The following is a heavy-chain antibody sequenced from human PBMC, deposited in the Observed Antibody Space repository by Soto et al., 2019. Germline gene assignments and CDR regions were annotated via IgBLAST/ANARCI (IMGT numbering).Heavy chain of an antibody. V-gene: IGHV1-2*02. Sequence: ASVKVSCKASGYTFTGYYVHWVRQAPGQGLEWMGWINPNSGDTYLAQRFQGRVTMNRDTSIGTAYLQMSSLRVDDSAVYYCTGAESPDTAYFSLYWGQGTPVTVSS. CDR2: INPNSGDT. CDR3: TGAESPDTAYFSLY. J-gene: IGHJ4*02. D-gene: IGHD7-27*01. CDR1: GYTFTGYY.